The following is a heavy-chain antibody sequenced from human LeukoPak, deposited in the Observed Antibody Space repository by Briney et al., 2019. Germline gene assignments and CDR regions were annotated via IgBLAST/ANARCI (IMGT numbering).Heavy chain of an antibody. Sequence: GGSLRLSCTASGFTFSSYRMHWVRQAPGKGLESVSYITSGSLPTYYAGSLKGRFTISRENAQNSLYLQMNNLTAGDTAVYYCVREGRGANYYLDYWGQGTLVTVSS. CDR2: ITSGSLPT. CDR3: VREGRGANYYLDY. CDR1: GFTFSSYR. J-gene: IGHJ4*02. D-gene: IGHD1-1*01. V-gene: IGHV3-21*01.